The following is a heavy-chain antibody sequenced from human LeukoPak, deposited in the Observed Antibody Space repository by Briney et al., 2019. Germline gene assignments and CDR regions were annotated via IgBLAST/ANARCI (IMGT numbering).Heavy chain of an antibody. V-gene: IGHV3-23*01. J-gene: IGHJ4*02. D-gene: IGHD2-15*01. CDR2: ITDSDTNT. Sequence: GGSLRLSCAASGFTFSSYAMSWVRQAPGKGLEWVSAITDSDTNTYYADSVRGRFTISRDNSKNTLYLQMNSLRAEDTAAYYCAKVLFCSGDNCYSLDYWGQGTLVTVSS. CDR1: GFTFSSYA. CDR3: AKVLFCSGDNCYSLDY.